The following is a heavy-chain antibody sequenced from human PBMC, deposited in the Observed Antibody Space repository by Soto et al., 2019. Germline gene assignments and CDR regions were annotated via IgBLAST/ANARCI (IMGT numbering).Heavy chain of an antibody. D-gene: IGHD6-19*01. CDR2: INPNSGGT. Sequence: QVQLVQSGAEVKKPGASVKVSCKASGYTFTGYYMHWVRQAPGQGREWRGWINPNSGGTYYAQKLQGWVTMTRDTAISTAYMELRRLSSDDTAVYYCARDGLYSSGWYGGYNWFAPWGQGPLVTVSS. J-gene: IGHJ5*02. CDR1: GYTFTGYY. V-gene: IGHV1-2*04. CDR3: ARDGLYSSGWYGGYNWFAP.